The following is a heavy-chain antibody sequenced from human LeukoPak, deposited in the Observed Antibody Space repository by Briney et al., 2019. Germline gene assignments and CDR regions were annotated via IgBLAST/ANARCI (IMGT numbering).Heavy chain of an antibody. V-gene: IGHV1-69*05. D-gene: IGHD3-9*01. CDR2: IIPIFGTA. CDR1: GYTFTSYG. J-gene: IGHJ4*02. Sequence: SVKVSCKASGYTFTSYGTSWVRQAPGQGLEWMGGIIPIFGTANYAQKFQGRVTITTDESTSTAYMELSSLRSEDTAVYYCARGISHYDILTGYYNPEYYFDYWGQGTLVTVSS. CDR3: ARGISHYDILTGYYNPEYYFDY.